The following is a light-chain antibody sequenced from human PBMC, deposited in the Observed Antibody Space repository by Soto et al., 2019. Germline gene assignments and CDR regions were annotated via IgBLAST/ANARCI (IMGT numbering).Light chain of an antibody. CDR3: QRYNHWPPWT. CDR1: QSVSSN. Sequence: EIVMTQSPATLSVSPGERATLSCRASQSVSSNLAWYQQKPGQAPRLLIYGASTRATGIPARFSGSGSGTEFTLTISSLQSEDFAVYYCQRYNHWPPWTFGQGTKV. CDR2: GAS. J-gene: IGKJ1*01. V-gene: IGKV3-15*01.